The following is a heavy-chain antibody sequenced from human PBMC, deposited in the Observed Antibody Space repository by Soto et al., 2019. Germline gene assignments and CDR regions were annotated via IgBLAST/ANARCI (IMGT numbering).Heavy chain of an antibody. CDR2: IYYSGST. V-gene: IGHV4-59*01. CDR3: ARDRGSGSYPTYYYYGMDV. J-gene: IGHJ6*02. CDR1: GGSISSYY. Sequence: SETLSLTCTVSGGSISSYYWSWIRQPPGKGLEWIGYIYYSGSTNYNPSLKSRVTISVDTSKNQFSLKLSSVTAADTAVYYCARDRGSGSYPTYYYYGMDVWGQGTTVTVSS. D-gene: IGHD3-10*01.